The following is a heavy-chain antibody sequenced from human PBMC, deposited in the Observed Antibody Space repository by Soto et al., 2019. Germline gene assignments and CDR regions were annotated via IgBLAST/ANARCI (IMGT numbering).Heavy chain of an antibody. Sequence: PDTLSLTCTVSGASVSRYYWAWSREPTGKGLEWIGYIYYSGSTNYNPSLKSRVTISVDTSKNQFSLKLSSVTAADTAVYYCARTLFGWRIWFDPWGQGTLVTVSS. CDR3: ARTLFGWRIWFDP. J-gene: IGHJ5*02. CDR2: IYYSGST. CDR1: GASVSRYY. D-gene: IGHD3-10*02. V-gene: IGHV4-59*02.